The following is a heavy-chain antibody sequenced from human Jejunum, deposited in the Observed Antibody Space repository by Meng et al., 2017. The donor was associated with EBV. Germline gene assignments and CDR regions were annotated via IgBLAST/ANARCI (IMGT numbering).Heavy chain of an antibody. V-gene: IGHV4-61*01. Sequence: QRQLQESGPGLAKPPETLSLTRTVSGGSVNSGNVYWSWIRQPPGKGLEWIGYIYYSGSTNYIPSLKSRVTISLDTSKNQFSLKLSSVTAADTAVYYCAGLRYSGYDRAFDYWGQGALVTVSS. D-gene: IGHD5-12*01. CDR3: AGLRYSGYDRAFDY. CDR2: IYYSGST. CDR1: GGSVNSGNVY. J-gene: IGHJ4*02.